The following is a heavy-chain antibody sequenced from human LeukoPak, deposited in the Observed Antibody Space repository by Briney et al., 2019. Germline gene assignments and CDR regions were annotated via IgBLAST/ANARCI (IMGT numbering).Heavy chain of an antibody. V-gene: IGHV1-69*05. CDR1: GGTFSSYA. D-gene: IGHD6-13*01. Sequence: SVKVSCKASGGTFSSYAIGWVRQAPGQGLEWMGGIIPIFGTANYAQKFQGRVTITTDESTSTAYMELSSLRSEDTAVYYCARDRSQQLANHGWFDPWGQGTLVTVSS. CDR2: IIPIFGTA. J-gene: IGHJ5*02. CDR3: ARDRSQQLANHGWFDP.